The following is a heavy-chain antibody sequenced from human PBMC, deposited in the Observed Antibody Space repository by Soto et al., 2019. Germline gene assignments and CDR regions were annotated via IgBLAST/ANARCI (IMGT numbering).Heavy chain of an antibody. D-gene: IGHD6-19*01. CDR2: ISATDGGT. Sequence: EVQLLESGGGLVQPGGSLGLSCAASGFTFSTYAMSWVRQAPGKGLEWVSTISATDGGTYYADSVTGRFTISRDNSKNTQSLQMNILRADDTAVYYCANGESSGWQAFDYWGQGTLVTVSS. V-gene: IGHV3-23*01. CDR1: GFTFSTYA. J-gene: IGHJ4*02. CDR3: ANGESSGWQAFDY.